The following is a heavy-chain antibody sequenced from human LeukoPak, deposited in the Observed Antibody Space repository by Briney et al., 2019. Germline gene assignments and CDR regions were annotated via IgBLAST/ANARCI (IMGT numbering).Heavy chain of an antibody. V-gene: IGHV1-18*01. J-gene: IGHJ4*02. CDR1: GYTFTTYG. D-gene: IGHD5-18*01. Sequence: ASVKVSCRSSGYTFTTYGITWVRQAPGQGLEWMGWISTYNGNTNYAQKLQGRVTMTTDTSTSTAYMELRSLRSDDAAMYYCARDRMDTGTYFDYWGQGTLVTVSS. CDR2: ISTYNGNT. CDR3: ARDRMDTGTYFDY.